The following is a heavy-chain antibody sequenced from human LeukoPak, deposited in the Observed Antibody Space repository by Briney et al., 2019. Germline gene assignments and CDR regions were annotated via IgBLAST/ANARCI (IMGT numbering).Heavy chain of an antibody. CDR3: ARAERAYTISGVRDY. V-gene: IGHV1-46*01. J-gene: IGHJ4*02. D-gene: IGHD5-24*01. CDR2: INPSGGST. CDR1: GYTFTSYY. Sequence: GASVKVSCKASGYTFTSYYMHWVRQAPGQGLEWMGIINPSGGSTSYAQKFQGRVTMTRDMSTSTVYMELSSLRSEDTAVYYCARAERAYTISGVRDYWGQGTLVTVSS.